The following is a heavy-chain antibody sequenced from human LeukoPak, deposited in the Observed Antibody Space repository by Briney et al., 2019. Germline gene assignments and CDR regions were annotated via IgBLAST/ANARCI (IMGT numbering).Heavy chain of an antibody. J-gene: IGHJ4*02. Sequence: PSETLSLTCAVYGGSFSGYYWSWIRQPPGKGLEWIGEINHSGSTNYNPSLKSRVTISVDTSKNQFSLKLSSVTAADTAVYYCASGSGYYGSGSYRGRYFDYWGQGSLVTVSS. CDR2: INHSGST. CDR1: GGSFSGYY. D-gene: IGHD3-10*01. CDR3: ASGSGYYGSGSYRGRYFDY. V-gene: IGHV4-34*01.